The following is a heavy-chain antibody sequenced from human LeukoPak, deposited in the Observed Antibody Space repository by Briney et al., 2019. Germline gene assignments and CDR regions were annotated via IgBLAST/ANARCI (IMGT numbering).Heavy chain of an antibody. CDR1: GYTFTSYG. D-gene: IGHD3-9*01. CDR2: ISAYNGNT. J-gene: IGHJ5*02. CDR3: ATQYYDILTGYQPFDP. V-gene: IGHV1-18*01. Sequence: ASVKVSCKASGYTFTSYGISWVRQAPGQGLEWMGGISAYNGNTNYAQKLQGRVTMTTDTSTSTAYMELRSLRSDDTAVYYCATQYYDILTGYQPFDPWGQGTLVTVSS.